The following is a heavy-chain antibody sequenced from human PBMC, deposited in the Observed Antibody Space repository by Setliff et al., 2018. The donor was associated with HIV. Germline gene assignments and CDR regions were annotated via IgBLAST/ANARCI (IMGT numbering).Heavy chain of an antibody. J-gene: IGHJ3*01. CDR3: ARVKGLRVRNWNDRPNASDL. CDR2: IYPSGGST. V-gene: IGHV1-46*01. CDR1: GYTFTSYF. D-gene: IGHD1-1*01. Sequence: ASVKVSCKASGYTFTSYFIQWVRQAPGQGLEWMGIIYPSGGSTTYAPKFQGRVTMTRDTSTSTVYMDLSGLRSDDTAVYYCARVKGLRVRNWNDRPNASDLWGQGTMVTVSS.